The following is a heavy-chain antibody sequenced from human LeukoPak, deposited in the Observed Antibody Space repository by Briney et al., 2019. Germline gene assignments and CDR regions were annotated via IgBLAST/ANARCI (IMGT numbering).Heavy chain of an antibody. CDR2: ISWNGGGI. CDR3: AKPNSGSYYHFDY. D-gene: IGHD1-26*01. Sequence: PGGSLRLSCAASGFTFDDYAMHWVRQAPGKGLEWVSGISWNGGGIGYADSLKGRFTISRDNAKNSLYLQMNSLRAEDTALYYCAKPNSGSYYHFDYWGQGTLVTVSS. V-gene: IGHV3-9*01. J-gene: IGHJ4*02. CDR1: GFTFDDYA.